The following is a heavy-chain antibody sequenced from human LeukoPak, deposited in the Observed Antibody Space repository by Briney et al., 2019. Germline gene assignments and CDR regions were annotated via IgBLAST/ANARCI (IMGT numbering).Heavy chain of an antibody. CDR3: ARDRDYGRYFGY. Sequence: SETLSLTCTVSGGSISSGSYYWSWIRQPAGKGLEWIGRIYTSGSTNYNPSLKSRVTISVDTSKNQFSLKLSSVTAADTAVYYCARDRDYGRYFGYWGQGTLVTVSS. CDR1: GGSISSGSYY. CDR2: IYTSGST. D-gene: IGHD4-17*01. V-gene: IGHV4-61*02. J-gene: IGHJ4*02.